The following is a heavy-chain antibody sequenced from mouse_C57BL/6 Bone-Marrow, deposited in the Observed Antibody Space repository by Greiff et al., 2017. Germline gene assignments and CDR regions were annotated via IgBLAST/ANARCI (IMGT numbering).Heavy chain of an antibody. Sequence: DVHLVESGGDLVKPGGSLKLSCAASGFTFSSYGMSWVRQTPDKRLEWIATISTGGSYTYYPDSVKGLFTISRDNAKNTQYLQMSSLKSEDTAMYYCARLRTSYYFDYWGQGTTLTVSS. D-gene: IGHD2-12*01. CDR1: GFTFSSYG. CDR3: ARLRTSYYFDY. CDR2: ISTGGSYT. J-gene: IGHJ2*01. V-gene: IGHV5-6*01.